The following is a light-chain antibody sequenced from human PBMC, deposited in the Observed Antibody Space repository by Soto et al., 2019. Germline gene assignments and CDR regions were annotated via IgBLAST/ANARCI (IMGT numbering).Light chain of an antibody. V-gene: IGKV3-11*01. CDR1: QSFRGL. CDR3: QQRHMWPIT. Sequence: EVVLTQSPVTLSLAPGDRATLSCRASQSFRGLLAWYQQQPGQAPRLLIYDAYNRATGIPTSFSGSGSGTDFTLTISSLEPEDSAVYYCQQRHMWPITFGQGTRLEIK. CDR2: DAY. J-gene: IGKJ5*01.